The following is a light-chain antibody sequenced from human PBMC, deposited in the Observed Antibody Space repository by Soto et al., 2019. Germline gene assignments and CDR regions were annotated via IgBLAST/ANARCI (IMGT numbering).Light chain of an antibody. CDR1: SSNIGAGYD. J-gene: IGLJ2*01. Sequence: QSVLTQPPSVSGAPGQRVTISCTGSSSNIGAGYDVHWYQQLPGTAPKLLIYGNSNRPSGVPDRFSGSKSGTSASLAITGLQAEDEADYYCAAWDDSLSGVVFGGRTKLTVL. CDR3: AAWDDSLSGVV. CDR2: GNS. V-gene: IGLV1-40*01.